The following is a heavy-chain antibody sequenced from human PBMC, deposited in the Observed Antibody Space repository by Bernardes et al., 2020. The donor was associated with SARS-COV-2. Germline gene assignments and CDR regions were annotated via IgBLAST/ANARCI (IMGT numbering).Heavy chain of an antibody. V-gene: IGHV4-61*08. D-gene: IGHD1-1*01. CDR1: GDSVTTGGYY. CDR2: IHFTGNT. CDR3: ARELPGGTNNWYRRGGYKNGMDV. Sequence: SETLSLTCTVSGDSVTTGGYYWSWIRQTPGKGLEWIGCIHFTGNTKYNPSFKSRVTISLDTSKNQFSLNLSSMTAADTALYSCARELPGGTNNWYRRGGYKNGMDVWGQGTTVTVTS. J-gene: IGHJ6*02.